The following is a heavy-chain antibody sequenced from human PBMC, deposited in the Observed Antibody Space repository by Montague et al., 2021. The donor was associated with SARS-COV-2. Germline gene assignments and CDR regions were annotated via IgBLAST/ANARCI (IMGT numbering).Heavy chain of an antibody. CDR3: ARVPYRLLFVPRYYGMDV. V-gene: IGHV4-34*01. CDR2: ISHSGST. CDR1: GGSLSGYY. Sequence: SETLSLTCAVYGGSLSGYYWSWIRQPPGEGLEWIAEISHSGSTSYNPSLKNRVTISVDTSKNQFSLKLGSATVADTAVYYCARVPYRLLFVPRYYGMDVWGQGTTVTVSS. D-gene: IGHD2-2*01. J-gene: IGHJ6*02.